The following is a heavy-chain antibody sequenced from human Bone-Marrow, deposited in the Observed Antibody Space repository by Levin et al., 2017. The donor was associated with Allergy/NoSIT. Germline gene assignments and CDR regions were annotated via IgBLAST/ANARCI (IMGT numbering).Heavy chain of an antibody. D-gene: IGHD1-1*01. Sequence: GGSLRLSCTASGFTFGDYAMSWVRQAPGKGLEWVGFIRSKAYGGTTEYAASVKGRFTISRDDSKSIAYLQMNSLKTEDTAVYYCTRDRDLHRYNWNEVPLDYWGQGTLVTVSS. CDR2: IRSKAYGGTT. V-gene: IGHV3-49*04. CDR1: GFTFGDYA. J-gene: IGHJ4*02. CDR3: TRDRDLHRYNWNEVPLDY.